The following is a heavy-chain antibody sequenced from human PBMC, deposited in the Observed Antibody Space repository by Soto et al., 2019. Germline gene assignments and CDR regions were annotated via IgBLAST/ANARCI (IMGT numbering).Heavy chain of an antibody. Sequence: PVGSLRLSXAASGFTFSSYWMSWVRQAPGKGLEWVANIKQDGSEKYYVDSVKGRLTISRDNAKNSLYLQMNSLRAEDTAVYYCARAHYDILTGYYPFDYWGQGTLVTVSS. V-gene: IGHV3-7*01. D-gene: IGHD3-9*01. CDR1: GFTFSSYW. J-gene: IGHJ4*02. CDR3: ARAHYDILTGYYPFDY. CDR2: IKQDGSEK.